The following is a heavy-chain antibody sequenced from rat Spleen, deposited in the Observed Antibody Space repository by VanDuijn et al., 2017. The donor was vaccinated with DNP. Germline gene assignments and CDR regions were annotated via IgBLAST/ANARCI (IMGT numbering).Heavy chain of an antibody. CDR3: ARSYYGYKAYFDY. CDR1: GFSLTTYH. J-gene: IGHJ2*01. Sequence: QVQLKESGPGLVQPSQTLSLTCTVSGFSLTTYHVHWVRQPPGKGLEWMGRMQSGGGTDYNSALKSRLSISRDTSKSQVFLRMNSLQSEDTATYYCARSYYGYKAYFDYWGQGVMVTVSS. V-gene: IGHV2-27*01. D-gene: IGHD1-9*01. CDR2: MQSGGGT.